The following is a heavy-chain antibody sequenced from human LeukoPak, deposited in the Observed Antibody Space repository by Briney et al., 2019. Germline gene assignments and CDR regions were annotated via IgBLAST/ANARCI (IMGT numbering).Heavy chain of an antibody. Sequence: PGGSLRLSCVASGFDFSRYWMHWVRQAPEKGLVWVSRINADGSITSHADSVKDRFTISRDNAKSTLYLQMNSLRAEDTAVYHCVRGSGGTPEFWGQGTRVTVSS. CDR3: VRGSGGTPEF. CDR2: INADGSIT. V-gene: IGHV3-74*01. J-gene: IGHJ4*02. CDR1: GFDFSRYW. D-gene: IGHD1-1*01.